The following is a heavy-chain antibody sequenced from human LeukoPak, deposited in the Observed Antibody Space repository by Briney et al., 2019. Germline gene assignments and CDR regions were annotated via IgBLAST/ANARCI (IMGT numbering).Heavy chain of an antibody. CDR3: AKAVDIVVVPAAIFDY. V-gene: IGHV3-23*01. J-gene: IGHJ4*02. Sequence: GGSLRLSCAASGFTFSSYSMNWVRQPPGKGLEWVSAISGSGGSTYYADSVKGRFTISRDNSKNTLYLQMNSLRAEDTAVYYCAKAVDIVVVPAAIFDYWGQGTLVTVSS. CDR1: GFTFSSYS. CDR2: ISGSGGST. D-gene: IGHD2-2*01.